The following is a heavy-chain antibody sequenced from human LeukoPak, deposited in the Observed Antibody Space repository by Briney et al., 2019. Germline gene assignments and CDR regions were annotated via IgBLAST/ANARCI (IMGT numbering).Heavy chain of an antibody. CDR3: ARESGYYGSGSYYGDYYGMDV. J-gene: IGHJ6*04. Sequence: PSETLSLTCTVSGGSISSYYWSWIRQPPGKGLEWIGYIYYSGSTNYNPYLKSRVTISVDTSKNQFSLKLSSVTAADTAVYYCARESGYYGSGSYYGDYYGMDVWGKGTTVTVSS. CDR2: IYYSGST. V-gene: IGHV4-59*01. D-gene: IGHD3-10*01. CDR1: GGSISSYY.